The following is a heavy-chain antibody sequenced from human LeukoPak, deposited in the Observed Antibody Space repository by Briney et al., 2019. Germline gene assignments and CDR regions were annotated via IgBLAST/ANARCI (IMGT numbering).Heavy chain of an antibody. V-gene: IGHV3-23*01. Sequence: GGSLRLSCAASGFTFSSYGMSWVRQAPGKGLEWISAMSGSGGTTYYVDSVKGRFTISRDNAKDSLYLQMNSLRAEDTAVYYCARDTVGAKWFDPWGQGTLVTVSS. J-gene: IGHJ5*02. CDR2: MSGSGGTT. CDR1: GFTFSSYG. CDR3: ARDTVGAKWFDP. D-gene: IGHD1-26*01.